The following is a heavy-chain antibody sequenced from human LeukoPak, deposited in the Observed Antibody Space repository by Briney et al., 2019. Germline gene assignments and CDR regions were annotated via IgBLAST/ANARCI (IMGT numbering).Heavy chain of an antibody. J-gene: IGHJ4*02. CDR1: GGSFSSYY. Sequence: SETLSLTCAVYGGSFSSYYWNWIRQPPGKGLEWIGYIHYNEGTKYNPSLKSRVTISVDTSKNQISLNLNSVTAADTAVYYCAREHYSYGFAYWGQGTLVTVSS. D-gene: IGHD5-18*01. CDR2: IHYNEGT. V-gene: IGHV4-59*01. CDR3: AREHYSYGFAY.